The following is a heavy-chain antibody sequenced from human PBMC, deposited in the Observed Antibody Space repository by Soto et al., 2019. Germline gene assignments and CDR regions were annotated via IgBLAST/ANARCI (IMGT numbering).Heavy chain of an antibody. CDR3: AKYPVLLWFGGTYLDY. J-gene: IGHJ4*02. D-gene: IGHD3-10*01. Sequence: PGGSLRLSCAASGFTFSSYAMHWVRQAPGKGLEWVAVISYDGSNKYYADSVKGRFTISRDNSKNTLYLQMNSLRAEDTAVYYCAKYPVLLWFGGTYLDYWGQGTLVTVSS. CDR2: ISYDGSNK. V-gene: IGHV3-30-3*02. CDR1: GFTFSSYA.